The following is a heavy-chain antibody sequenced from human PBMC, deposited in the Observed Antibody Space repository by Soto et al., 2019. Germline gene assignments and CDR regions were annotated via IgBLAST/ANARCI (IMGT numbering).Heavy chain of an antibody. CDR2: IYSGGST. J-gene: IGHJ3*02. V-gene: IGHV3-53*01. D-gene: IGHD5-18*01. Sequence: GGSLSLSCAASGLTVGSNYMSWVRQAQGKGRDGVSGIYSGGSTYYADSVKGRVTISRDNTKNTLFLQMNSLRAEDTAADYCATTSDSYGDAFDIWGQGTMVTVSS. CDR3: ATTSDSYGDAFDI. CDR1: GLTVGSNY.